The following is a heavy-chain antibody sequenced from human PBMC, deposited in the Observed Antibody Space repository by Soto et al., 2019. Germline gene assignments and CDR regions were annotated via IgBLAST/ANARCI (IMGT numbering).Heavy chain of an antibody. V-gene: IGHV1-69*02. CDR3: ARSLVATIPYFDY. CDR2: IIPILGIA. Sequence: QVQLVQSGAEVKKPGSSVKVSCKASGGTFSSYTISWVRQAPGQGLEWMGRIIPILGIANYAQKFQGRVTITADKSTSPAYMELSSLRCDDTAVYSCARSLVATIPYFDYWGQGTLVTVSS. D-gene: IGHD5-12*01. CDR1: GGTFSSYT. J-gene: IGHJ4*02.